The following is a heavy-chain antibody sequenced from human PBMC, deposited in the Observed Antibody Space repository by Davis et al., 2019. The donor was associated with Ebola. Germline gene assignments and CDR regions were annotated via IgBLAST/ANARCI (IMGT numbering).Heavy chain of an antibody. D-gene: IGHD3-9*01. J-gene: IGHJ6*02. CDR1: GFTFSSYS. V-gene: IGHV3-21*01. CDR3: ARTDYDILFYGMDV. CDR2: ISSSSSYI. Sequence: GESLKTSCAASGFTFSSYSMNWVRQAPGKGLEWVSSISSSSSYIYYADSVKGRFTISRDNAKNSLYLQMNSLRAEDTAVYYCARTDYDILFYGMDVWGQGTTVTVAS.